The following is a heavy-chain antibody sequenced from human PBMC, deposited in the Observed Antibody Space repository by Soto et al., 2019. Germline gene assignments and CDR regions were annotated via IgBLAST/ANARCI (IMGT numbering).Heavy chain of an antibody. CDR2: IYPGDSST. D-gene: IGHD3-9*01. V-gene: IGHV5-51*01. Sequence: EVQLVQSGAEVKKPGESLKISCKGSGYIFTSYWIGWVRQMPGKGLEWMGVIYPGDSSTRYSPSFKGQVTISADKSISTAYLQWSSLKASDTAIYYCARHGHYDILTGYNNFDYWGQGILVTVAS. CDR3: ARHGHYDILTGYNNFDY. CDR1: GYIFTSYW. J-gene: IGHJ4*02.